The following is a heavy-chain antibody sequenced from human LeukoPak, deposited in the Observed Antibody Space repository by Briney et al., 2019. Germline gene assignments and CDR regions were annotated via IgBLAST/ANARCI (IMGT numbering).Heavy chain of an antibody. J-gene: IGHJ6*03. CDR2: IGSSGNTV. CDR3: ARVKAFTDYCYYYMDV. CDR1: GFTFSSYE. Sequence: GGSLRLSCAASGFTFSSYEMNWVRQAPGKGLEWVSYIGSSGNTVYYADSVKGRFTISRDNAKNSLYLQMNSLRAEDTAVYYCARVKAFTDYCYYYMDVWGKGTTVTVSS. V-gene: IGHV3-48*03.